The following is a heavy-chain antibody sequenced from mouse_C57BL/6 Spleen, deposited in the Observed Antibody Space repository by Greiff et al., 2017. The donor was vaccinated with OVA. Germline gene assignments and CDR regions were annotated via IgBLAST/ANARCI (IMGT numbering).Heavy chain of an antibody. J-gene: IGHJ1*03. V-gene: IGHV1-50*01. CDR3: ARWGYGDYWYFDV. CDR2: IDPSDSYT. D-gene: IGHD2-10*02. CDR1: GYTFTSYW. Sequence: QVQLQQPGAELVKPGASVKLSCKASGYTFTSYWMPWVKQRPGQGLEWIGEIDPSDSYTNYNQKFKGKATLTVDTSSSTAYMQLSSLTSEDSAVYYCARWGYGDYWYFDVWGTGTTVTVSS.